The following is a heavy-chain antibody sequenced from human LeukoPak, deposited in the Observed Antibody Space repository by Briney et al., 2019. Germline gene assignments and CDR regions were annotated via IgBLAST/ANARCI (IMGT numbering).Heavy chain of an antibody. Sequence: GGSLRLSCVASGFTFSSYSMNWVRQAPGKGREWVSSIDTSSSYIYYADSVKGRFTISRDNAKNSLYLQMNSLRAEDTAVYYCARSKAAPGAFDIWGQGTMVTVSS. CDR1: GFTFSSYS. J-gene: IGHJ3*02. CDR2: IDTSSSYI. D-gene: IGHD6-6*01. CDR3: ARSKAAPGAFDI. V-gene: IGHV3-21*01.